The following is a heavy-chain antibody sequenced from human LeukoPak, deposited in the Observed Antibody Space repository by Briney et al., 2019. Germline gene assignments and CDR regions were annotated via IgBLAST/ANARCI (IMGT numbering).Heavy chain of an antibody. CDR2: IYTSGST. J-gene: IGHJ4*02. V-gene: IGHV4-4*07. CDR3: ARGPGYSNYRYFDY. CDR1: GVSISSYY. Sequence: SETLSLTCTVSGVSISSYYWSWIRQPAGKGLEWIGRIYTSGSTNYNPSLKSRDTMSVDTSKNQFSLKLSSVTAADTAVYYCARGPGYSNYRYFDYWGQGTLVTVSS. D-gene: IGHD4-11*01.